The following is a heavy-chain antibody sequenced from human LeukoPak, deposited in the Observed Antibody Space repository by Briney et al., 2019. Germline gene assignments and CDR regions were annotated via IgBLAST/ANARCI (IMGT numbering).Heavy chain of an antibody. CDR3: ARRGSEDGYNSPLDY. CDR1: GVSINSYS. D-gene: IGHD5-24*01. CDR2: IYYRGSP. J-gene: IGHJ4*02. V-gene: IGHV4-59*01. Sequence: SETLSLTCTVSGVSINSYSWSWIRQPPGKGLQWIGYIYYRGSPNYNPSLKSRVTTSVDTSRNQFSLKLSSVTAADTAIYCCARRGSEDGYNSPLDYWGQGTLVTVSS.